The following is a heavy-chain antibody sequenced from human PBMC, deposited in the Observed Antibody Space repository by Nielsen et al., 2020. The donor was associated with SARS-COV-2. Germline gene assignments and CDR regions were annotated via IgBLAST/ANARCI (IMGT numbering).Heavy chain of an antibody. V-gene: IGHV3-11*01. CDR3: AREPVYCSGGRCYVHYFDY. CDR2: ISGSGNTI. J-gene: IGHJ4*02. D-gene: IGHD2-15*01. CDR1: GFDFSDYY. Sequence: GGSLRLSSAASGFDFSDYYMSWIRQAPGKGLEWVSYISGSGNTIFYEDSLKGRFTISRDNANNSLYLQMNSLRAEDTAVYYCAREPVYCSGGRCYVHYFDYWGQGTLVTVSS.